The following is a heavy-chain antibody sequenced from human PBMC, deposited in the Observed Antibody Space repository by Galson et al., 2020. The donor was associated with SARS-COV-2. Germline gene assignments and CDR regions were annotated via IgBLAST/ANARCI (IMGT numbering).Heavy chain of an antibody. CDR3: ARDHFGYNSLDN. Sequence: GESLKISCAASGSSFSNYWMHLVRQAPGKGLVWLSRIRGDGRYTDYADSVKGRFTISRDNAKNTLYLQMNSLRAEDTAVYFCARDHFGYNSLDNWGQGTLITVSS. CDR1: GSSFSNYW. CDR2: IRGDGRYT. D-gene: IGHD3-3*01. V-gene: IGHV3-74*01. J-gene: IGHJ5*02.